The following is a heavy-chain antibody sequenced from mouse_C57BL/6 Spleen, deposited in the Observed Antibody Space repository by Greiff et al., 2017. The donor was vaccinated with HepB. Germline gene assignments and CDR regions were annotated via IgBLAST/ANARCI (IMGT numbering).Heavy chain of an antibody. CDR2: IDPSDSYT. CDR1: GYTFTSYW. J-gene: IGHJ2*01. D-gene: IGHD1-1*01. CDR3: ARSRDYYGRPSFDY. V-gene: IGHV1-69*01. Sequence: QVQLQQPGAELVMPGASVKLSCKASGYTFTSYWMHWVKQRPGQGLEWIGEIDPSDSYTNYNQKFKGKSTLTVDKSSSTAYMQLSSLTSEDSAVYYCARSRDYYGRPSFDYWGQGTTLTVSS.